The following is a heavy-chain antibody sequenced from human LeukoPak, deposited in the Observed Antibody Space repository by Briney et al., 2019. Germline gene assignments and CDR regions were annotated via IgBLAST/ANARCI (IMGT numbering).Heavy chain of an antibody. V-gene: IGHV1-2*02. Sequence: ASVTVSCKASGYTFTDYYIHWVRQAPGQGLEWMAWINPNSGGTEYVQKFEGRVTMTTDTSISTVYMELSRLRADDTAVYYCARDIRRPLDAFDIWGQGTMVTASS. CDR3: ARDIRRPLDAFDI. CDR1: GYTFTDYY. CDR2: INPNSGGT. D-gene: IGHD3-3*02. J-gene: IGHJ3*02.